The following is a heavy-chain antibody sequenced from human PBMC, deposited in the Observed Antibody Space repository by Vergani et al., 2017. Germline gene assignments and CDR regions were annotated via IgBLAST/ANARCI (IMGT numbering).Heavy chain of an antibody. CDR2: IKQDGSEK. Sequence: EVQLVESGGGLVQPGGSLRLSCAASGFTFSSYWMSWVRQAPGKGLEWVANIKQDGSEKYYVDSVKGRFTISRDNAKNSLYLQMNSLRAEDTAVYYCARERSGGSGSYHTYYYGMDVGGQGTTVTVSS. V-gene: IGHV3-7*01. CDR1: GFTFSSYW. D-gene: IGHD3-10*01. J-gene: IGHJ6*02. CDR3: ARERSGGSGSYHTYYYGMDV.